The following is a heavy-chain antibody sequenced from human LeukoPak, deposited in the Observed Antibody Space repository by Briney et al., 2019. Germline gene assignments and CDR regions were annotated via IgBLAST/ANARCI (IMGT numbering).Heavy chain of an antibody. CDR3: HLYCYYYDSSGYSSQGGRTSDDY. D-gene: IGHD3-22*01. J-gene: IGHJ4*02. Sequence: SETLSLTCTVSGGSISSSIYYWGWIRQPPGKGLEWIGSIYYSGSTYYNPSLKSRVNISVDTSKNQFSMNLSSVTAAAPAVYYSHLYCYYYDSSGYSSQGGRTSDDYWGQGTLVTVSS. CDR2: IYYSGST. CDR1: GGSISSSIYY. V-gene: IGHV4-39*07.